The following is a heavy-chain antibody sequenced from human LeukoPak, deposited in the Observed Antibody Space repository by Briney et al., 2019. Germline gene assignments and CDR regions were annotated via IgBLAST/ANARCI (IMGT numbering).Heavy chain of an antibody. V-gene: IGHV1-69*05. CDR3: ARGGIQLWRPFDY. CDR2: IIPIFGTA. D-gene: IGHD5-18*01. CDR1: GGTFSSYA. J-gene: IGHJ4*02. Sequence: ASVKVSCKASGGTFSSYAISWVRQAPGQGLEWMGRIIPIFGTANYAQKFQGRVTITTDESTSTAYMELSSLRSEDTAVYYCARGGIQLWRPFDYWGQGTLVTVSS.